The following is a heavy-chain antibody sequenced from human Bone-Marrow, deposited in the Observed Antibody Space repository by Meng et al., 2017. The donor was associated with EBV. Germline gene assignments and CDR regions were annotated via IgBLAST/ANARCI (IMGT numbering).Heavy chain of an antibody. Sequence: VKVLGALADTLGVTGDSIRKRNLWSWVRQPPWTGLEGIGEIYHSGGTSYNPSLESRVTILVDKSKNQVSLKLSSVTAADTAVYYCAQRERWGLDPWGQGTLVTVSS. D-gene: IGHD3-16*01. CDR3: AQRERWGLDP. J-gene: IGHJ5*02. CDR2: IYHSGGT. V-gene: IGHV4-4*02. CDR1: GDSIRKRNL.